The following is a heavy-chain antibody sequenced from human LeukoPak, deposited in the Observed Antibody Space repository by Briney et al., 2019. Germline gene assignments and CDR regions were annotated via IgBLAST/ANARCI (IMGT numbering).Heavy chain of an antibody. CDR1: GFTFSDYY. J-gene: IGHJ4*02. V-gene: IGHV3-11*04. Sequence: GGSLRLSCAASGFTFSDYYMSWIRQAPGKGLGWVSYISSSGSTIYYADSVKGRFTISRDNAKNSLYLQMNSLRAEDTAVYYCARDRDTAMAFDYWGQGTLVTVSS. D-gene: IGHD5-18*01. CDR2: ISSSGSTI. CDR3: ARDRDTAMAFDY.